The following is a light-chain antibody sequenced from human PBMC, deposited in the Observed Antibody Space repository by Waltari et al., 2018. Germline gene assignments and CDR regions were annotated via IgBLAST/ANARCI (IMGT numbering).Light chain of an antibody. CDR2: NNS. Sequence: SVLTQPPSASGTPGQRVTISCSGTSSNIGRNSVNWYQQVPGAAPKRLIYNNSQRPSGVPDRFSGSKSGTSASLDISGLQSEDEADYYCAAWDDSLNGVFGGGTKLTVL. CDR1: SSNIGRNS. J-gene: IGLJ3*02. CDR3: AAWDDSLNGV. V-gene: IGLV1-44*01.